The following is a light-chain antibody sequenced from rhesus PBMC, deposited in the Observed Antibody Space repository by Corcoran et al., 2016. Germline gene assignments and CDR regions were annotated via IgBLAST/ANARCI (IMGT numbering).Light chain of an antibody. CDR3: SSYAGIYTFV. Sequence: QAALTQPRSVSGSPGQSVTISCTGTSSDIGVYNYVSWYQQHPGTAPKLIIYEVSQRPSGVSARFSGSKSGNTASLPISGLQAEDEADYHCSSYAGIYTFVFGSGTKLTVL. V-gene: IGLV2-32*02. CDR2: EVS. CDR1: SSDIGVYNY. J-gene: IGLJ6*01.